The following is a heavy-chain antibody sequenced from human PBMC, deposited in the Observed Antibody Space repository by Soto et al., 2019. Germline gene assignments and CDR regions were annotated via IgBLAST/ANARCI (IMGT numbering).Heavy chain of an antibody. Sequence: SETLSLTCTVSGGSISSYYWSWIRQPAGKGLEWIGRIYTSGSTNYNPSLKSRVTMSVDTSKNQFSLKLSSVTAADTAVYYCAREDERDIWNYEVNWFDPWGQGTLVTVSS. D-gene: IGHD1-7*01. CDR3: AREDERDIWNYEVNWFDP. V-gene: IGHV4-4*07. CDR2: IYTSGST. CDR1: GGSISSYY. J-gene: IGHJ5*02.